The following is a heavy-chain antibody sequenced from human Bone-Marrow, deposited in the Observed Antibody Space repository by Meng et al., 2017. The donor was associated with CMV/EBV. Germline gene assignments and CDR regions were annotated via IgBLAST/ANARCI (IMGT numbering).Heavy chain of an antibody. J-gene: IGHJ6*02. V-gene: IGHV1-18*01. CDR1: GYTFTSYG. CDR3: ARTDIVVVPAHYGMDV. CDR2: ISAYNGNT. D-gene: IGHD2-2*01. Sequence: ASVKVSCKSSGYTFTSYGFSWVRQAPGQGLEWMGWISAYNGNTNYAQKLQGRVTMTTDTSTSTAYMELRSLRSDDTAVYYCARTDIVVVPAHYGMDVWGQGTTVTVSS.